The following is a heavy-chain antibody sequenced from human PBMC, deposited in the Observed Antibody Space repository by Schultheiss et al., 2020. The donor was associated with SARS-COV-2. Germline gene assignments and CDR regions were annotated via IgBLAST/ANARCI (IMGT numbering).Heavy chain of an antibody. CDR1: GFTFSSYA. Sequence: GGSLRLSCAASGFTFSSYAMSWVRQAPGKGLEWVAVIWYDGSNKYYADSVKGRFTISRDNSKNTLYLQMNSLRAEDTAVYYCARSRRNIVGATPIDYWGQGTLVTVSS. J-gene: IGHJ4*02. CDR2: IWYDGSNK. V-gene: IGHV3-33*01. D-gene: IGHD1-26*01. CDR3: ARSRRNIVGATPIDY.